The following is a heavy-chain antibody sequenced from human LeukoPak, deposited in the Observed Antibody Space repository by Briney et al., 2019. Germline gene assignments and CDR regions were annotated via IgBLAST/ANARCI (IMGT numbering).Heavy chain of an antibody. CDR3: VSSGGGSGWYSPFYYFDY. J-gene: IGHJ4*02. Sequence: PSETLSLTCTVSGGSISSYYWSWIRQPPGKGLEWIGYIYYSGSTNYNPSLKSRVTISVDTSKNQFSLKLSSVTAADTAVYYCVSSGGGSGWYSPFYYFDYWGQGTLVTVSS. D-gene: IGHD6-19*01. V-gene: IGHV4-59*01. CDR1: GGSISSYY. CDR2: IYYSGST.